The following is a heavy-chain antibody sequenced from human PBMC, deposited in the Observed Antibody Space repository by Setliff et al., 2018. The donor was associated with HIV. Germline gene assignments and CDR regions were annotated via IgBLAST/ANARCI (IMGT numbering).Heavy chain of an antibody. Sequence: SETLSLTCAVYGGALSGYSWSWIRQPPGKGLEWIGEIFHKGTIKYNPSLKRRVAWSIDTSKSQISLTRTSRTTADTAVYYCGRGPRIVGASWAVIDYWGQGKPVTVSS. CDR2: IFHKGTI. J-gene: IGHJ4*02. V-gene: IGHV4-34*01. D-gene: IGHD1-26*01. CDR1: GGALSGYS. CDR3: GRGPRIVGASWAVIDY.